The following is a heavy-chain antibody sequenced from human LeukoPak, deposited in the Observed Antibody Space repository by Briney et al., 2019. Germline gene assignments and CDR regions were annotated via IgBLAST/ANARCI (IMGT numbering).Heavy chain of an antibody. D-gene: IGHD4-17*01. CDR3: ATDRNGDYVSAFDI. CDR1: GYTLTELS. V-gene: IGHV1-24*01. J-gene: IGHJ3*02. Sequence: APVKVSCKVSGYTLTELSMHWVRQAPGKGLEWMGGFDPEDGETIYAQKFQGRITMTEDTSTDTAYMELSSLRSEDTAVYYCATDRNGDYVSAFDIWGQGTMVTVSS. CDR2: FDPEDGET.